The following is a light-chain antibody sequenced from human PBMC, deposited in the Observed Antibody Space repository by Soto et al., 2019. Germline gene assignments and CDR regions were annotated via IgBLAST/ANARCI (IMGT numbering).Light chain of an antibody. CDR2: DVN. CDR1: SSDVGAYHY. V-gene: IGLV2-11*01. Sequence: QSVLTQPRSVSGSPGQSVTISCTGTSSDVGAYHYVSWYQQHPGKPPKLMIYDVNKRPSGVPDRFSGSKSGNTASLTISGLQAEDEAAYYCCSYAGSYTLIFGGGTKLTVL. J-gene: IGLJ2*01. CDR3: CSYAGSYTLI.